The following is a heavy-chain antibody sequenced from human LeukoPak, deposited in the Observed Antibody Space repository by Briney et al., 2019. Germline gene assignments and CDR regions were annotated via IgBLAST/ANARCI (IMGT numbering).Heavy chain of an antibody. CDR1: GGSISGPTYY. CDR2: IHYSGST. J-gene: IGHJ5*02. Sequence: PSETLSLTCTVSGGSISGPTYYWGWIRQPPGKGLDWIGSIHYSGSTYYYPSLKSRVTISVDRSKNQFSLTLSSVTAADTAVYYCARHPLDCSGGYCFSGPRNWFDPWGQGTLVTVSS. CDR3: ARHPLDCSGGYCFSGPRNWFDP. V-gene: IGHV4-39*01. D-gene: IGHD2-15*01.